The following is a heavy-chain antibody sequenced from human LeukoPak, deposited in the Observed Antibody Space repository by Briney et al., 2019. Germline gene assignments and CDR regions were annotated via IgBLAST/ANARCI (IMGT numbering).Heavy chain of an antibody. CDR2: VHHTGSA. V-gene: IGHV4-59*01. D-gene: IGHD4/OR15-4a*01. J-gene: IGHJ6*02. Sequence: SETLSLTCTVSGISLSTYYWSWVRQPPGKGLEWIGYVHHTGSADYNPSLKSRVTISLDMSKSQFSLKLTSATAADTAVYYCARDSWDYIAMDVWGPGTTVTVSS. CDR1: GISLSTYY. CDR3: ARDSWDYIAMDV.